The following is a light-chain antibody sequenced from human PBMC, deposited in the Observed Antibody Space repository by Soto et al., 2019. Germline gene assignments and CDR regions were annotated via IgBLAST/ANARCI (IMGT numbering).Light chain of an antibody. CDR2: EVT. J-gene: IGLJ3*02. CDR1: SSDVGGYNY. Sequence: QSALTQPPSASGSPGQSVTIYCTGTSSDVGGYNYVSWYQQHPGKAPKLMIYEVTKRPSGVPDRFSGSKSGNTASLTVSGLQAEDEADYYCSSHAGINNVVFGGGTKVTVL. V-gene: IGLV2-8*01. CDR3: SSHAGINNVV.